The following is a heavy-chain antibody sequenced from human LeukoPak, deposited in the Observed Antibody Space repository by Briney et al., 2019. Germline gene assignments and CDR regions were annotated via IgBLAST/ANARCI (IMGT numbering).Heavy chain of an antibody. V-gene: IGHV4-34*01. J-gene: IGHJ4*02. CDR3: ASSVGSTDY. D-gene: IGHD1-26*01. Sequence: PGGSLRLSCGASGFTFSSYSMNWVRQAPGKGLEWIGEINHRGSTNLNPSLKSRVTLSVDTSKHQFSLKLTSVTAADAAVYYCASSVGSTDYWGQGTLVTVSS. CDR1: GFTFSSYS. CDR2: INHRGST.